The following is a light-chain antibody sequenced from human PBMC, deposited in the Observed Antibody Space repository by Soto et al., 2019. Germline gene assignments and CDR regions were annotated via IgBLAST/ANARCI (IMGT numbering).Light chain of an antibody. V-gene: IGLV1-47*01. Sequence: QSALTQPPSASGTPGQTVTISCSGGWYNIGKNLGYWYQHLPGTAPKLLIYKTDQRPSGVPDRFSGSKSGSSASLAVSGLRSEDEAVYYCAAWDDSLRAWVFGGGTKLTVL. J-gene: IGLJ3*02. CDR3: AAWDDSLRAWV. CDR2: KTD. CDR1: WYNIGKNL.